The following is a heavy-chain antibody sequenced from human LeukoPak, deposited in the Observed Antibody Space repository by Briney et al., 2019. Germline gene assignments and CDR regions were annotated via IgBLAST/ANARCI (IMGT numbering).Heavy chain of an antibody. CDR2: VYYSGST. D-gene: IGHD1-26*01. Sequence: SETLSLTCTVSAGSISSTDHYWGWIRQPPGKGLEWIGNVYYSGSTYYNPSLKSRVTISVDTSKNQFSLTPTTVTAADTAVYYCATSGSYYRPFDYWGHGTLVTVSS. V-gene: IGHV4-39*07. CDR3: ATSGSYYRPFDY. J-gene: IGHJ4*01. CDR1: AGSISSTDHY.